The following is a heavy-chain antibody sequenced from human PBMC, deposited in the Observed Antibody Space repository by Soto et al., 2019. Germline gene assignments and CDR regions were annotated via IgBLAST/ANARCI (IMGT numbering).Heavy chain of an antibody. CDR1: GFTFISYA. V-gene: IGHV3-23*01. Sequence: EVQLLESGGGLVHPGGSLRLSCAASGFTFISYAMTWVRQAPGKGLEWVSAIRGSGGSTYYADSVKGRFTISRDNSKNTLSLQMDSLRAEDTAVYYCAKDRSWGSGYGMDVWGQGTTVTVSS. D-gene: IGHD3-10*01. CDR2: IRGSGGST. CDR3: AKDRSWGSGYGMDV. J-gene: IGHJ6*02.